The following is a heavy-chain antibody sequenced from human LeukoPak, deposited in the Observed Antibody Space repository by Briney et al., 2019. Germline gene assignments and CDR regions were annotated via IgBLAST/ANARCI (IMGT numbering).Heavy chain of an antibody. CDR2: IYYSGST. D-gene: IGHD6-6*01. CDR1: SGSINNYY. Sequence: PSETLSLTCTVSSGSINNYYWCWIRQPPGKGLEWIGSIYYSGSTSYNPSLKSRVTMSVDTSKNQFSLKLSSVTAADTAVYYCARHQSNYYYGMDVWGQGTTVTVSS. CDR3: ARHQSNYYYGMDV. J-gene: IGHJ6*02. V-gene: IGHV4-59*01.